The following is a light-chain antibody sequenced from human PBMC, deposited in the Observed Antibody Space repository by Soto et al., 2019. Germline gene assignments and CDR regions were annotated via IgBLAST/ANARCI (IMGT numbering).Light chain of an antibody. CDR2: YDR. J-gene: IGLJ2*01. CDR1: NIENKD. Sequence: SYELTQPPSVSVAPGKTASLACGGTNIENKDVHWYQQKSGQAPVLVISYDRDRPSGIPERFSASNSGNTATLTIRRVEAEDEADYYCQVWDSSTSPLAVFGGGTKLTVL. CDR3: QVWDSSTSPLAV. V-gene: IGLV3-21*04.